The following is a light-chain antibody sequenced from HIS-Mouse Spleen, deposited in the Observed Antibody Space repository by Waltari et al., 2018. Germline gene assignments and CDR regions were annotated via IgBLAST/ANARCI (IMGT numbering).Light chain of an antibody. J-gene: IGKJ2*01. Sequence: DIQMTQSPSTLSASVGDRVTITCRASQSISSWLAWYQQKPGKAPKLLIYKASSLESGVPSRFSGSGSGTEFTLTISSLTPDDFATYYCQQYKSYPYTFGQGTKLEIK. V-gene: IGKV1-5*03. CDR2: KAS. CDR3: QQYKSYPYT. CDR1: QSISSW.